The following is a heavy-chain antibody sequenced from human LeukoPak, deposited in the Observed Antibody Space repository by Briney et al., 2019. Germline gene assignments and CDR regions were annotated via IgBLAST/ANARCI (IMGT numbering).Heavy chain of an antibody. D-gene: IGHD3-3*01. CDR1: GYTFTSYG. V-gene: IGHV1-18*01. Sequence: PSVTLSCKASGYTFTSYGISWVRQAPGQGLERMGWISAYNGNTNYAQKFQGRVTMTTDTSTTTAYMELRSLRSDDTAVNYGARGWVSGPRSVFDPWGQGTLVTVSA. CDR3: ARGWVSGPRSVFDP. CDR2: ISAYNGNT. J-gene: IGHJ5*02.